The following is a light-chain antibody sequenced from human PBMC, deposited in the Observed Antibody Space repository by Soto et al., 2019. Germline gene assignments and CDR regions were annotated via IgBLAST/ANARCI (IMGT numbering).Light chain of an antibody. CDR2: GAS. J-gene: IGKJ1*01. CDR1: QSVSRSY. Sequence: EIVLTQSPGTLSLSPGERATLSCRASQSVSRSYLAWYQQKPGQAPRLLIYGASSRATGIPDRFSGSGSGRDFTLTISRLDPEDFAVYYGQQYGGSPWTFGEGTKVEIK. CDR3: QQYGGSPWT. V-gene: IGKV3-20*01.